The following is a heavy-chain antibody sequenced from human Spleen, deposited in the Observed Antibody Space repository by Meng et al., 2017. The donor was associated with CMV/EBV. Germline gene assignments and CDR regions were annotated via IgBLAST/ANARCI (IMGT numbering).Heavy chain of an antibody. CDR1: GGSFSGYY. V-gene: IGHV4-34*01. J-gene: IGHJ6*02. D-gene: IGHD1-1*01. Sequence: GSLRLSCAVYGGSFSGYYWSWIRQPPGKGLEWIGEINHSGSTNYNPSLKSRVTISVDTSKNQFSLKLSSVTAADTAVYYCAIERGFPGFYYYGMDVWGQGTTVTVSS. CDR2: INHSGST. CDR3: AIERGFPGFYYYGMDV.